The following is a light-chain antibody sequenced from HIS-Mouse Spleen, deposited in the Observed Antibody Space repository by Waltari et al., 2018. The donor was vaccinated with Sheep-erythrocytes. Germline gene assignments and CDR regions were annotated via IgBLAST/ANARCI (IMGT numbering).Light chain of an antibody. V-gene: IGKV1-33*01. Sequence: DIQLTQSPSFLSASVGDRVTITCQASQDISNYLTWYQQKPGKAPKLLIYEASNLETGVPARLRGSGSGTDFTCTISSLQPEEIATYYCQQYDNLPLTFGGGTKVEIK. CDR3: QQYDNLPLT. CDR1: QDISNY. CDR2: EAS. J-gene: IGKJ4*01.